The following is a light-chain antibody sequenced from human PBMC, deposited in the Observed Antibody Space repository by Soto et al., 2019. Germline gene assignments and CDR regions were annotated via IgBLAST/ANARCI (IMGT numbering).Light chain of an antibody. J-gene: IGKJ2*01. CDR1: QSVLYSSNNKNY. CDR3: QQYESTPPT. CDR2: WAS. V-gene: IGKV4-1*01. Sequence: DIVMTQSPDSLAVSLGERATINCKSSQSVLYSSNNKNYLAWYQQRPGQPPKLLIYWASTREFGVPDRFSGSGSGTDFTLTITSLQAEDVAVYYCQQYESTPPTFGQGTNLEIK.